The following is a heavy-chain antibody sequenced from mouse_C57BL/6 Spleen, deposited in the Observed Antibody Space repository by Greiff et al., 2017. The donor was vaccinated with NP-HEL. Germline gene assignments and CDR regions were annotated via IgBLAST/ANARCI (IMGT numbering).Heavy chain of an antibody. CDR3: ARGGYDWYFDY. Sequence: QVQLQQPGAELVMPGASVKLSCKASGYTFTSYWMHWVKQRPGQGLEWIGEIDPSDSYTNYNQKFKGKSTLTVDKSSSTAYMQLSSLTSEDSAVYYCARGGYDWYFDYWGQGTTLTVSS. CDR2: IDPSDSYT. J-gene: IGHJ2*01. V-gene: IGHV1-69*01. CDR1: GYTFTSYW. D-gene: IGHD2-12*01.